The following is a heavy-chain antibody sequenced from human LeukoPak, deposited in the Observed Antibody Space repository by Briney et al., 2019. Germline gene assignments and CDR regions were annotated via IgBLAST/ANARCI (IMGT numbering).Heavy chain of an antibody. D-gene: IGHD2-15*01. J-gene: IGHJ6*03. V-gene: IGHV1-8*02. CDR1: GYTFTGYY. CDR2: MNPNSGNT. Sequence: GASVKVSCKASGYTFTGYYMHWVRQATGQGLEWMGWMNPNSGNTGYAQKFQGRVTMTRNTSISTAYMELSSLRSEDTAVYYCARGQIVVVVAARTYYYYYMDVWGKGTTVTISS. CDR3: ARGQIVVVVAARTYYYYYMDV.